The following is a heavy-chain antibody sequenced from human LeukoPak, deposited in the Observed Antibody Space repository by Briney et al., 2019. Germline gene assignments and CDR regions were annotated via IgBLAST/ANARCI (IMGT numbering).Heavy chain of an antibody. D-gene: IGHD6-13*01. V-gene: IGHV4-59*01. CDR1: GGSISSYY. CDR2: IYYSGST. CDR3: ARGYSSSWYPSDWYFDL. Sequence: SETLSLTCTVSGGSISSYYWSWIRQPPGKGLEWIGYIYYSGSTNYNPSLKSRVTISVDTSKNQISLKLSSVTAADTAVYYCARGYSSSWYPSDWYFDLWGRGTLVTVSS. J-gene: IGHJ2*01.